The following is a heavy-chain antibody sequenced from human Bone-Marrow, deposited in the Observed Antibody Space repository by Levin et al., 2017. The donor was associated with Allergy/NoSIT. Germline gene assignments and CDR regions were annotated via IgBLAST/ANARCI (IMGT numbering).Heavy chain of an antibody. V-gene: IGHV7-4-1*02. CDR3: ASRLVVVAAGGTRISDY. CDR1: GYTFTKYA. J-gene: IGHJ4*02. Sequence: PGASVKVSCKASGYTFTKYAMNWVRQAPGQGLEWMGWINTNTGSPAYAQGFTGRFVFSLDTSVSTAYLQISSLEADDTAVYYCASRLVVVAAGGTRISDYWGQGTLVTVSS. CDR2: INTNTGSP. D-gene: IGHD2-15*01.